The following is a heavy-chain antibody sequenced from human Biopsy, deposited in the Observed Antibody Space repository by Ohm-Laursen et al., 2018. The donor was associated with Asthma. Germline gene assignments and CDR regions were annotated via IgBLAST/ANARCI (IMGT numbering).Heavy chain of an antibody. CDR3: VRDKVVVVPGSKGPTDWFDP. V-gene: IGHV1-18*01. Sequence: ASVKVSCKASGGMFGNYAISWVRQAPGQGLEWMGWISGYNGDTKFAQNVKGRLSLTTDTSTSTAYMELRSLTSDDTAVYYCVRDKVVVVPGSKGPTDWFDPWGQGTLVTVSS. J-gene: IGHJ5*02. CDR1: GGMFGNYA. D-gene: IGHD2-15*01. CDR2: ISGYNGDT.